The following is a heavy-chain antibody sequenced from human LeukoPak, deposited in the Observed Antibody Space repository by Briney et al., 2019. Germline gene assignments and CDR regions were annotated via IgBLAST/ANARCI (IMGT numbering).Heavy chain of an antibody. CDR1: GGSISSYY. J-gene: IGHJ4*02. D-gene: IGHD2-2*01. V-gene: IGHV4-4*09. Sequence: TSETLSLTCTVSGGSISSYYWSWIRQPPGKGLEWIGYIYTGGSTNYNPSLKSRVTISVDTSKNQFSLKLSSVTAADTAVYYCARADIVVVEGYFDYWGQGTLVTVSS. CDR2: IYTGGST. CDR3: ARADIVVVEGYFDY.